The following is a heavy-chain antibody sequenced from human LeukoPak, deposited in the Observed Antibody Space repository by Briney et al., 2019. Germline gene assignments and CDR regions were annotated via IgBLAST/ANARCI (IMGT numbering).Heavy chain of an antibody. D-gene: IGHD6-19*01. CDR1: GFTFSSHG. J-gene: IGHJ4*02. CDR3: ASAVSSGWSYFDY. Sequence: GGSLRLSCAASGFTFSSHGMHWVRQAPGKGLEWVAVIWYDGSNKYYADSVKGRFTISRDNSKNTLYLQMNSLRAEDTAVYYCASAVSSGWSYFDYWGQGTLVTVSS. V-gene: IGHV3-33*01. CDR2: IWYDGSNK.